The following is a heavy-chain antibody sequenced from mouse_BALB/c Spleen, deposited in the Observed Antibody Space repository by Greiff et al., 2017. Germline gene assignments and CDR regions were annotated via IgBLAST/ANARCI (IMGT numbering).Heavy chain of an antibody. D-gene: IGHD2-4*01. Sequence: VKLMESGPDLVAPSQSLSITCTVSGFSLTSYGVHWVRQPPGKGLEWLVVIWSDGSTTYNSALKSRLSISKDNSKSQVFLKMNSLQTDDTAMYYCARGDYDVGAMDYWGQGTSVTVSS. V-gene: IGHV2-6-2*01. CDR2: IWSDGST. CDR1: GFSLTSYG. CDR3: ARGDYDVGAMDY. J-gene: IGHJ4*01.